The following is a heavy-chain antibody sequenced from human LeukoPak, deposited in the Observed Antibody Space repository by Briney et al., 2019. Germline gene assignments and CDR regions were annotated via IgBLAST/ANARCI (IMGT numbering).Heavy chain of an antibody. D-gene: IGHD3-10*01. J-gene: IGHJ6*03. CDR2: ISWDGGST. V-gene: IGHV3-43D*03. CDR3: ASGSSTNYYYYMDV. CDR1: GFIFDDYA. Sequence: GGSLRLSCAASGFIFDDYAMHWVRQAPGKGLEWVSLISWDGGSTYYADSVKGRFTISRDNSKNSLYLQMNSLRAEDTALYYCASGSSTNYYYYMDVWGKGTTVTVSS.